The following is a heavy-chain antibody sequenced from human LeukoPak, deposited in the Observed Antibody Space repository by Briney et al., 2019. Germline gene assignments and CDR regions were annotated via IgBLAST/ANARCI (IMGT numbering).Heavy chain of an antibody. D-gene: IGHD3-22*01. J-gene: IGHJ4*02. CDR3: ARAGESGYSSLNY. Sequence: SETLSLTCTVSGGSISSGSYYWSWIRQPAGKGLEWIGRVYTSGSTNYNPSLKSRVTISVDTSKNQFSLKLNSVTAADTAVYYCARAGESGYSSLNYWGQGTLVTVSS. CDR2: VYTSGST. V-gene: IGHV4-61*02. CDR1: GGSISSGSYY.